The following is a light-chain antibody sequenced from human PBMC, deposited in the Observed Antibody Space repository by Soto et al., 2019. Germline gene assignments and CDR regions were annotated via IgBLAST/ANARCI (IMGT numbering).Light chain of an antibody. Sequence: EIVLTQSPGTLSLSPGERATLSCRASQSLTNNYFAWYQQKPGRALRLLIDGASTRATGIPDRFSGSGSGTDFTLTISRLETEAVAVYYCQQYEAVVTFGQGTKVEI. CDR1: QSLTNNY. J-gene: IGKJ1*01. CDR3: QQYEAVVT. CDR2: GAS. V-gene: IGKV3-20*01.